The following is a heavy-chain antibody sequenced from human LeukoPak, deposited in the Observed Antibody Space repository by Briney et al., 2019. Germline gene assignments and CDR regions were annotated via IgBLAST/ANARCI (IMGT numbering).Heavy chain of an antibody. CDR2: ISAYNGNT. V-gene: IGHV1-18*04. CDR3: ARERVTSRWLAPLIDY. Sequence: ASVKVSCKASGYTSTSYGISWVRQAPGQGLEWMGWISAYNGNTNYAQKLQGRVTMTTDTSTSTAYMELRSLRSDDTAVYYCARERVTSRWLAPLIDYWGQGTLVTVSS. D-gene: IGHD5-24*01. CDR1: GYTSTSYG. J-gene: IGHJ4*02.